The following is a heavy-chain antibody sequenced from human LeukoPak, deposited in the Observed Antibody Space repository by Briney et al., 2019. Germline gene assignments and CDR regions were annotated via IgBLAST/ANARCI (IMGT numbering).Heavy chain of an antibody. V-gene: IGHV4-59*01. J-gene: IGHJ4*01. CDR3: TSGGMVSGDY. Sequence: PSETLSLTCTVSGGSINSYYWSWIRQPPGKGLEWIGYIYYSGSTNYNPSLKSRVTISRDTSKNQFSLKLGSVTAADTAVYYCTSGGMVSGDYWGHGTLVTVSP. D-gene: IGHD2-8*01. CDR1: GGSINSYY. CDR2: IYYSGST.